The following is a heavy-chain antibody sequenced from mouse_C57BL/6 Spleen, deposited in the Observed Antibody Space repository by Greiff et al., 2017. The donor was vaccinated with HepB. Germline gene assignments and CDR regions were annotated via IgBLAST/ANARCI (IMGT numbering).Heavy chain of an antibody. CDR3: ARAGYDGAWFAY. Sequence: VQLKESGPGLVKPSQSLSLTCSVTGYSITSGYYWNWIRQFPGNKLEWMGYISYDGSNNYNPSLKNRISITRDTSKNQFFLKLNSVTTEDTATYYCARAGYDGAWFAYWGQGTLVTVSA. J-gene: IGHJ3*01. D-gene: IGHD2-2*01. V-gene: IGHV3-6*01. CDR2: ISYDGSN. CDR1: GYSITSGYY.